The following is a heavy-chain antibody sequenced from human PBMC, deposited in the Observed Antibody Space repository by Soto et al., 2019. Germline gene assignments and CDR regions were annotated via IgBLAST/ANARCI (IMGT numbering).Heavy chain of an antibody. CDR2: IWYDGSNK. J-gene: IGHJ5*02. V-gene: IGHV3-33*01. CDR1: GFTFGSYG. D-gene: IGHD3-10*01. Sequence: GGSLRLSCAASGFTFGSYGMHWVRQAPGKGLEWVAVIWYDGSNKYYADSVKGRFTISRDNSKNTLYLQMNSLRAEDTAVYYCARGPMVRGVMGFDPWGQGTLVTVSS. CDR3: ARGPMVRGVMGFDP.